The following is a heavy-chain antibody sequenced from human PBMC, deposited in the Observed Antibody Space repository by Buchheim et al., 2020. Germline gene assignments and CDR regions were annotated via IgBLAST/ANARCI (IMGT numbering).Heavy chain of an antibody. V-gene: IGHV4-30-2*01. CDR1: GGSISSGDSS. CDR3: ARVATTDAFDI. J-gene: IGHJ3*02. D-gene: IGHD1-26*01. Sequence: QLQLQESGSGLVKPSQTLSLTCAVSGGSISSGDSSWSWIRQPPGRGLDWIGYIYHGGSSYYSPSLKSRVTVSVDRSTNQFSLKLSSVTAADTAVYYCARVATTDAFDIWGQGT. CDR2: IYHGGSS.